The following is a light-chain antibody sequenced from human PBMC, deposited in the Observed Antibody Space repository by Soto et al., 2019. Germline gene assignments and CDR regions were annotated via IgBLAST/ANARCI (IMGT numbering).Light chain of an antibody. V-gene: IGKV1-27*01. CDR2: AAS. CDR1: QGISNY. CDR3: QKYNSVPFT. Sequence: DIPMTQSPSSLSASVGDRITITCRASQGISNYLAWYQQKPGKVPRLLIYAASTLHSGVPSRFSGSGSGTDFTLTISNLQPEDVATYYCQKYNSVPFTFGPGTKVDIK. J-gene: IGKJ3*01.